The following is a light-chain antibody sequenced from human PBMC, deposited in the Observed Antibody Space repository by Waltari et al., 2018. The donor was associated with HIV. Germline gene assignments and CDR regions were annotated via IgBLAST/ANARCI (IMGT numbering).Light chain of an antibody. CDR2: LAS. V-gene: IGKV2-28*01. CDR3: MQARQTPLT. J-gene: IGKJ4*01. CDR1: QRLLNSNGHKY. Sequence: DVVMTQSPLSLSVTPGEPASISCRSSQRLLNSNGHKYLDWYLQKPGQAPQLLMFLASNRASGVPDRFSGSGSGTDFTLKISRVEAEDVGIYYCMQARQTPLTFGGGTKVEIK.